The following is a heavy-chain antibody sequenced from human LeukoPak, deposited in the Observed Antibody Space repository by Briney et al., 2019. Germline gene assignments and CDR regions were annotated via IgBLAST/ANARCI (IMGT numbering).Heavy chain of an antibody. CDR1: GYTFTSYD. CDR3: ARGRKVAAAGTKRYYYYYMDV. V-gene: IGHV1-8*03. Sequence: GASVKVSCKASGYTFTSYDINWVRQATGQGLEWMGWMNPNSGNTGYARKFQGRVTITRNTSISTAYMELSSLRSEDTAVYYCARGRKVAAAGTKRYYYYYMDVWGKGTTVTVSS. CDR2: MNPNSGNT. J-gene: IGHJ6*03. D-gene: IGHD6-13*01.